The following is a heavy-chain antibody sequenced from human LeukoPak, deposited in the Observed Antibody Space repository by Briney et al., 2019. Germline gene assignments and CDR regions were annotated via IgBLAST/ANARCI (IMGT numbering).Heavy chain of an antibody. Sequence: GGSLRLSCEASGFTFSSHPMSWVRQAPGKGLEWVSTISDSGGSTYYADSVKGRFTISRDNSKSTLYLQMNSLRAEDTAVYYCGRYYVMDVWGQGTSVTVSS. CDR1: GFTFSSHP. CDR2: ISDSGGST. V-gene: IGHV3-23*01. J-gene: IGHJ6*02. CDR3: GRYYVMDV.